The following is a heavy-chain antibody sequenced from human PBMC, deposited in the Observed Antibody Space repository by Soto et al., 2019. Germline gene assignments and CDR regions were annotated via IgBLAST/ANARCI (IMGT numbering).Heavy chain of an antibody. CDR2: ISGRSSAT. CDR3: ARDPGRWDTDY. J-gene: IGHJ4*02. CDR1: GFTFSDYY. Sequence: GGSLRLSCAASGFTFSDYYMSWIRQAPGKGLEWVSYISGRSSATYYADSVKGRFTISRDNAKNSVPLEMNSLRPEDTAVYYCARDPGRWDTDYWGQGILVTVSS. D-gene: IGHD1-26*01. V-gene: IGHV3-11*01.